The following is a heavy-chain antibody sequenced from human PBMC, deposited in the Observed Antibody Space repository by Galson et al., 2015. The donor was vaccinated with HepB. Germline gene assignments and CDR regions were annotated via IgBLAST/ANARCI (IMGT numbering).Heavy chain of an antibody. Sequence: SLRLSCAASGFTFSSYGMHWVRQAPGKGLEWVAVISYDGSNKYYADSVKGRFTISRDNSKNTLYLQMNSLRAEDTAVYYCAKGGYGSGSYYNLPLYYYYGMDVWGQGTTVTVSS. CDR1: GFTFSSYG. CDR2: ISYDGSNK. CDR3: AKGGYGSGSYYNLPLYYYYGMDV. D-gene: IGHD3-10*01. V-gene: IGHV3-30*18. J-gene: IGHJ6*02.